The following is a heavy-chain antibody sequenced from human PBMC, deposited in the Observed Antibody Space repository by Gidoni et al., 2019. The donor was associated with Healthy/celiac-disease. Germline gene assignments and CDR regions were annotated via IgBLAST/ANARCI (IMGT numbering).Heavy chain of an antibody. CDR1: GYSLSSGYY. CDR3: ARVAVEDILTGFDY. CDR2: IYQSGST. D-gene: IGHD3-9*01. Sequence: QVQLQESVPGLVKPSETLSLTCAVSGYSLSSGYYWGWSRQPPGKGLGRIGSIYQSGSTYYNPSLKGRVTISVDTSKSQFSLKLSSVTAADTAVYYCARVAVEDILTGFDYWGQGTLVTVSS. J-gene: IGHJ4*02. V-gene: IGHV4-38-2*01.